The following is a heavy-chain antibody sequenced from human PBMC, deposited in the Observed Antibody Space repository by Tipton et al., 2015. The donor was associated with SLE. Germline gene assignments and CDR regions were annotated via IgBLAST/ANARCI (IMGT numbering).Heavy chain of an antibody. CDR3: ARDIQPLAYDY. D-gene: IGHD6-13*01. CDR2: IKQDGSEK. Sequence: SLRLSCAASGFTFSSYWMSWVRQAPGKGLEWVANIKQDGSEKYYVDSVKGRFTISRDNARNSLYLQMNSLRAEDTAGYYCARDIQPLAYDYWGQGTLVTVSS. J-gene: IGHJ4*02. V-gene: IGHV3-7*01. CDR1: GFTFSSYW.